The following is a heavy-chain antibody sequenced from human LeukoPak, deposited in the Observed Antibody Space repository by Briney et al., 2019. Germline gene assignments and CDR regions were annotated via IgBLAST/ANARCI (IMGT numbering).Heavy chain of an antibody. Sequence: ASVKVSCKASGGTFSSYAISWVRPAPGQGLEWMGRIIPIFGTANYAQTCQGRVTITADKSTSTAYMELSSLRSEDTAVYYCATWDYYDSSGYNYYRYFDYWGRGTLVTVSS. CDR3: ATWDYYDSSGYNYYRYFDY. D-gene: IGHD3-22*01. V-gene: IGHV1-69*06. J-gene: IGHJ4*02. CDR1: GGTFSSYA. CDR2: IIPIFGTA.